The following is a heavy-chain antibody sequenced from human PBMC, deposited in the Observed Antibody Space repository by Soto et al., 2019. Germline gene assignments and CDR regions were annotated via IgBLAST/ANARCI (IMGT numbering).Heavy chain of an antibody. CDR2: IHSSGHF. D-gene: IGHD5-12*01. V-gene: IGHV4-4*07. CDR3: ARDKIVAKGYGMDV. J-gene: IGHJ6*02. Sequence: SETLSLTCTVSGGSISNAYRSWIRQAAGKRLEWIGRIHSSGHFQYNPSLKSRVCISRDTSKNQISLKLSSVSAADTTVYYCARDKIVAKGYGMDVWGQGTTDTVSS. CDR1: GGSISNAY.